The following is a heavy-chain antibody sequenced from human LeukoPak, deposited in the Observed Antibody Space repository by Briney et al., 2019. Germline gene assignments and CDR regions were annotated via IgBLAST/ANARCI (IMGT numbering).Heavy chain of an antibody. V-gene: IGHV3-30*04. CDR3: TVIDSSGWVDC. J-gene: IGHJ4*02. CDR2: ISFDGADK. CDR1: GFTFSGYA. Sequence: GRSLRLSCAASGFTFSGYAMHWVRQAPGKGLEWVGVISFDGADKYYAHSVKGRFTISRDNSKNTLYLQMNSLRAEDTAAYYCTVIDSSGWVDCWGRGTLVTVS. D-gene: IGHD6-19*01.